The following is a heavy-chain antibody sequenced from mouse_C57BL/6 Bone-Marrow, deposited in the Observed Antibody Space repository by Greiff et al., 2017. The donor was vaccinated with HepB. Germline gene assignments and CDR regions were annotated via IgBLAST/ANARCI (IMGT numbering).Heavy chain of an antibody. D-gene: IGHD1-1*01. J-gene: IGHJ1*03. Sequence: QVQLQQPGAELVKPGASVKLSCKASGYTFTSYWMHWVKQRPGQGLEWIGMIHPNSGSTNYNEKFKSKATLTVDKSSSTPYMQLSSLTSEDSAVYYCARWGIYYYGSSYWYFDVWGTGTTVTVSS. CDR3: ARWGIYYYGSSYWYFDV. CDR1: GYTFTSYW. CDR2: IHPNSGST. V-gene: IGHV1-64*01.